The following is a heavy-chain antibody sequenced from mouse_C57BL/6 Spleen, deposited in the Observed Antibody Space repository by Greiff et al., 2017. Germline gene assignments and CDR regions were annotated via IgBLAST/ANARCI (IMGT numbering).Heavy chain of an antibody. V-gene: IGHV1-52*01. CDR1: GYTFTSYW. CDR3: ARERVLRSPGWYFDV. CDR2: IDPSDSET. D-gene: IGHD1-1*01. J-gene: IGHJ1*03. Sequence: QVQLQQPGAELVRPGSSVKLSCKASGYTFTSYWMHWVKQRPIQGLEWIGNIDPSDSETHYNQKFKDKATLTVDKSSSTAYMQLSSRTSEDSAVYYCARERVLRSPGWYFDVWGTGTTGTVSS.